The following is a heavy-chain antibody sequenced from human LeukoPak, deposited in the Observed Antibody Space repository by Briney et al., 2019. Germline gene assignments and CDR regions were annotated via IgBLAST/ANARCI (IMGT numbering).Heavy chain of an antibody. D-gene: IGHD1-26*01. V-gene: IGHV1-8*03. CDR1: GYTFTSYD. CDR3: ATHSGSYLFDY. J-gene: IGHJ4*02. Sequence: ASVKVSCXASGYTFTSYDINWVRRATGQGLEWMGWMNPNSGNTGYAQKFQGRVTITRNTSISTAYMELSSLRSEDTAVYYCATHSGSYLFDYWGQGTLVTVSS. CDR2: MNPNSGNT.